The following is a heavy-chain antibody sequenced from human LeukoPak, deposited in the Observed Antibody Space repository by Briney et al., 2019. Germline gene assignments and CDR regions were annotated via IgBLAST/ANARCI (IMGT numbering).Heavy chain of an antibody. J-gene: IGHJ4*02. CDR1: GYTFTSYD. D-gene: IGHD4-11*01. V-gene: IGHV1-8*01. CDR2: MNPNSGNT. CDR3: ARAQLDYSNYPY. Sequence: ASVKVSCKASGYTFTSYDINWVRQATGQGLEWMGWMNPNSGNTGYAQKFQGRVTITADKSTSTACMELSSLRSGDTAVYYCARAQLDYSNYPYWGQGTLVTVSS.